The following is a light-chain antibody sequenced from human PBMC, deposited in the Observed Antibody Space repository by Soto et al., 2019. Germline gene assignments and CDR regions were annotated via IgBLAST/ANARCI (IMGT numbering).Light chain of an antibody. V-gene: IGKV1-39*01. CDR1: QSISSY. CDR3: QQSYSTPSIT. Sequence: HSPSSLSVSKGDRVTITCPASQSISSYLNWYQQKPGQAPKLLIYAASSLQSGVPSRFSGSGSGTDFTLTISSLQPEDFATYYCQQSYSTPSITFGQGRLLEVK. J-gene: IGKJ5*01. CDR2: AAS.